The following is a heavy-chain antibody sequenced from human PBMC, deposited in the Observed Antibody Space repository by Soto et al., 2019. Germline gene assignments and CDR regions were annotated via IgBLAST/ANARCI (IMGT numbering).Heavy chain of an antibody. CDR2: FDPEDGET. V-gene: IGHV1-24*01. D-gene: IGHD2-15*01. CDR1: GYTLTELS. J-gene: IGHJ5*02. Sequence: ASVKVSCKVSGYTLTELSMHWVRQAPGKGLEWMGGFDPEDGETIYAQKFQGRVTMTEDTSTDTAYMELSSLRPEDTAVYYCATLPKYCSGGSCYSSPNWFDPWGQGTLVTVSS. CDR3: ATLPKYCSGGSCYSSPNWFDP.